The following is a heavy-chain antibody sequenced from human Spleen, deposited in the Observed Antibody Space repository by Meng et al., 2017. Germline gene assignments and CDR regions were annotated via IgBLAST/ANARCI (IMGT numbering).Heavy chain of an antibody. Sequence: SQTLSLTCTVSGGSISPYYWSWIRQPPGKGLEWIGEINHSGSTNYNPSLESRATISVDTSQNNLALKLSSVTAADSAVYYCARGPTTMAHDFDYWGQGTLVTVSS. D-gene: IGHD4-11*01. CDR1: GGSISPYY. J-gene: IGHJ4*02. CDR2: INHSGST. CDR3: ARGPTTMAHDFDY. V-gene: IGHV4-34*01.